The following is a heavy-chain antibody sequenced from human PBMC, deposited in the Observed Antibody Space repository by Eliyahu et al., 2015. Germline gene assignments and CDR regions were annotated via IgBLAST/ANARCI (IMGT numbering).Heavy chain of an antibody. CDR3: ASSQWLVHYFDY. V-gene: IGHV3-33*01. CDR2: IWYDGSNK. Sequence: GLEWVAVIWYDGSNKYYADSVKGRFTISRDNSKNTLYLQMNSLRAEDTAVYYCASSQWLVHYFDYWGQGTLVTVSS. D-gene: IGHD6-19*01. J-gene: IGHJ4*02.